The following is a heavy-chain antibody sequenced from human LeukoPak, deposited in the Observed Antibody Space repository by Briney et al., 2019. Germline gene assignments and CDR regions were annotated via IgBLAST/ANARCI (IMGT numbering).Heavy chain of an antibody. CDR2: ISYDGSNK. Sequence: GRSLRLSCAASGFTFSSYAMHWVRQAPGKGLECVAVISYDGSNKYYADSVKGRFTISRDNSKNTLYLQMNSLRAEDTAVYYCARGGIAVAGTPLGAFDIWGQGTMVTVSS. D-gene: IGHD6-19*01. J-gene: IGHJ3*02. CDR3: ARGGIAVAGTPLGAFDI. V-gene: IGHV3-30*04. CDR1: GFTFSSYA.